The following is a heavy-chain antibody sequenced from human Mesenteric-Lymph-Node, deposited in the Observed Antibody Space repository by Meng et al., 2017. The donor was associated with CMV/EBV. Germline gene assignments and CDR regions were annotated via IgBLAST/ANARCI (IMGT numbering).Heavy chain of an antibody. D-gene: IGHD6-13*01. Sequence: SGDAISNSLYYWGWLRQPPGKTLEWIRTIYYVWNTFYNPSLESRVTISVDTSRNRLSLRLTSVTAADTAVYYCARLSAAGTFPKYDSWGQGTLVTVSS. CDR1: GDAISNSLYY. CDR2: IYYVWNT. CDR3: ARLSAAGTFPKYDS. V-gene: IGHV4-39*02. J-gene: IGHJ4*02.